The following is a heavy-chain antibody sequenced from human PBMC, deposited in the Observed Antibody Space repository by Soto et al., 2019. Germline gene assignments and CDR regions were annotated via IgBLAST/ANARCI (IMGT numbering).Heavy chain of an antibody. CDR1: GYSFISYW. Sequence: GASLKISCQGSGYSFISYWIGWVRQMPGKGLELMGVIYPGDSTVRYSPSFQGQVTISVDKSISTAYLQWSSLKPSDTAMYYCARHTSVRYGPDYWGQGTLVTVSS. D-gene: IGHD5-18*01. J-gene: IGHJ4*02. CDR2: IYPGDSTV. V-gene: IGHV5-51*01. CDR3: ARHTSVRYGPDY.